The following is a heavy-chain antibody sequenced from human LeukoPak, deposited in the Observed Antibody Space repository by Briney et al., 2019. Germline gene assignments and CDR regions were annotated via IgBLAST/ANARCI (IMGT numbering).Heavy chain of an antibody. CDR1: GFPFSYYG. CDR2: ISGSGGST. Sequence: GGSLRLSCAASGFPFSYYGMSWVRQAPGKGLEWVSAISGSGGSTYYADSVKGRFTISRDNSKNTLYLQMNSLRAEDTAVYYCAKDRGIAAAGTYTSFDYWGQGTLVTVSS. V-gene: IGHV3-23*01. D-gene: IGHD6-13*01. J-gene: IGHJ4*02. CDR3: AKDRGIAAAGTYTSFDY.